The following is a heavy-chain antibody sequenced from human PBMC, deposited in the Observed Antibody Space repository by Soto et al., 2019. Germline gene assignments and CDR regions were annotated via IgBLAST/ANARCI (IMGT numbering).Heavy chain of an antibody. CDR1: GFNFGNNW. J-gene: IGHJ4*02. CDR3: ATAEVDY. Sequence: GGSLRLSCAASGFNFGNNWMHWVRQAPGKGLEWVSRMNSDGRTTNYADSVKGRFTVSRDNAKNTLYLQMNSLRAVDTAVYYCATAEVDYWGPGTLVTVSS. CDR2: MNSDGRTT. V-gene: IGHV3-74*01.